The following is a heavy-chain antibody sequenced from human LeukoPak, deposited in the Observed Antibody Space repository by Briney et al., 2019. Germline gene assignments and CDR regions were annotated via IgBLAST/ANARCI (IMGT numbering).Heavy chain of an antibody. CDR1: GGSFSGYY. J-gene: IGHJ5*02. CDR3: ATKNDRWFGVNNWFDP. CDR2: INHSGST. Sequence: SETLSLTCAVYGGSFSGYYWSWIRQPPGKGLEWIGEINHSGSTNYNPSLKSRVTISVDTSKNQFSLKLSSVTAADTAVYYCATKNDRWFGVNNWFDPWGQGTLVTVSS. V-gene: IGHV4-34*01. D-gene: IGHD3-10*01.